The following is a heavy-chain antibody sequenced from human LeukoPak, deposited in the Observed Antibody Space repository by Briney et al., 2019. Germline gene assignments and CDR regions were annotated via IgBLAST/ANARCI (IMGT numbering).Heavy chain of an antibody. V-gene: IGHV3-23*01. CDR3: ARSNCSGGSCYEDY. CDR1: GFTFSSYA. Sequence: SGGSLRLSCVASGFTFSSYAMSWVRQAPGKGLEWVSAISGSGGSTYYADSVKGRFTISRDNAKNPLYLQMNSLRAEDTAVYYCARSNCSGGSCYEDYWGQGTLVTVSS. J-gene: IGHJ4*02. CDR2: ISGSGGST. D-gene: IGHD2-15*01.